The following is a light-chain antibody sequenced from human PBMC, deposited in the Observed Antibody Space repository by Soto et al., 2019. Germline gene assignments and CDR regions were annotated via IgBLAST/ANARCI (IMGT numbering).Light chain of an antibody. CDR3: QHLKDYRST. Sequence: DIQLTQSPSFLSASVGDRVTITCRASQDISSSLAWYQHNPRKAPKLLIYAASTLQNGVPSSFSGSGSGTELALTINSLQPEDFATYYCQHLKDYRSTFGQGTKVESK. V-gene: IGKV1-9*01. J-gene: IGKJ2*01. CDR2: AAS. CDR1: QDISSS.